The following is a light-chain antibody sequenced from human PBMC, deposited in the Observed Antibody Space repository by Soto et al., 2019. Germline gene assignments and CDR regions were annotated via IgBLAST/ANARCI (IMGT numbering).Light chain of an antibody. CDR2: EVS. V-gene: IGLV2-8*01. Sequence: QSVLTQPPSASGSPGQSVTISCTGTSSDVGGYNYVSWYPQHPGKAPKLVIYEVSKRPSGVPDRFSGSKSGNTASLTVSGLQAEDEADYYCSSYAGSNNFDVFGTGTKVTVL. J-gene: IGLJ1*01. CDR1: SSDVGGYNY. CDR3: SSYAGSNNFDV.